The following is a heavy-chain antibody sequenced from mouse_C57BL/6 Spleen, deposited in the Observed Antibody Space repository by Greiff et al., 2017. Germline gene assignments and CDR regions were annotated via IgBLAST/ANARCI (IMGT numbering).Heavy chain of an antibody. CDR1: GYTFTSSW. CDR3: ARSAMDY. Sequence: QVQLQQPGAELVKPGASVKLSCKASGYTFTSSWMHWVKQRPGQGLEWIGLIHPHSGSTNYNEKFKSKATLTVDKSSSTAYMQLSSLTSEDSAVYYCARSAMDYWGQGTSVTVSS. V-gene: IGHV1-64*01. CDR2: IHPHSGST. J-gene: IGHJ4*01.